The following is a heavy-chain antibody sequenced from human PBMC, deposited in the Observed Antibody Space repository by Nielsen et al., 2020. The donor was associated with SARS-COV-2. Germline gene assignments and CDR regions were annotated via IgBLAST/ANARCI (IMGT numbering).Heavy chain of an antibody. D-gene: IGHD3-10*01. V-gene: IGHV3-9*01. CDR3: AKGGWGSRFGEFGAFDI. CDR2: ISWNSGSI. Sequence: GGSLRLSCAASGFTFDDYAMHWVRQAPGKGLEWVSGISWNSGSIGYADSVKGRFTISRDNAKNSLYLQMNSLRAEDTALYYCAKGGWGSRFGEFGAFDIWGQGTMVTVSS. J-gene: IGHJ3*02. CDR1: GFTFDDYA.